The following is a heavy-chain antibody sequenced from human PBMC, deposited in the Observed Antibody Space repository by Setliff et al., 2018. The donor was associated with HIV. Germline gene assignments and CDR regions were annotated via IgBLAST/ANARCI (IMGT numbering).Heavy chain of an antibody. Sequence: PGGSLRLSCAASGFSFGSYGLHWVRQAPGKGLEWLTFIRYDGTNEYYADSVKGRFTISRDNSKNTLYLQMNSLRAEDTAVYYCAKAPPHCYYYYMDVWGKGTTVTVSS. CDR1: GFSFGSYG. CDR2: IRYDGTNE. J-gene: IGHJ6*03. CDR3: AKAPPHCYYYYMDV. V-gene: IGHV3-30*02.